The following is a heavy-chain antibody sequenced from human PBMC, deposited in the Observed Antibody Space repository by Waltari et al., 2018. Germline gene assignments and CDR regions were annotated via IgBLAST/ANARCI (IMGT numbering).Heavy chain of an antibody. J-gene: IGHJ4*02. D-gene: IGHD3-16*01. V-gene: IGHV3-48*03. CDR1: GFTFSSSE. CDR2: ISSSGSTI. Sequence: EVQLVESGGGLVQPGGSLRPSCAASGFTFSSSELNWVRQAPGKGLEWVSYISSSGSTIYYADSVKGRFTISRDNAKNSLYLQMNSLRAEDTAVYYCARDGGYYFDYWGQGTLVTVSS. CDR3: ARDGGYYFDY.